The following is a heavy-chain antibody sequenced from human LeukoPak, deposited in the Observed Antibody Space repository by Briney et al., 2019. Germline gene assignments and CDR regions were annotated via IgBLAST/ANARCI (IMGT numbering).Heavy chain of an antibody. Sequence: PGGSLRLSCAASGFSVSSTYMTWVRQAPGKGLEWVSLIYSGGSTYYADSVKGRFTISRDSSKNTLYLQMNSLRAEDTAVYYCAKDQTYYYDSSGYYWGQGTLVTVSS. CDR1: GFSVSSTY. CDR2: IYSGGST. V-gene: IGHV3-53*01. J-gene: IGHJ4*02. CDR3: AKDQTYYYDSSGYY. D-gene: IGHD3-22*01.